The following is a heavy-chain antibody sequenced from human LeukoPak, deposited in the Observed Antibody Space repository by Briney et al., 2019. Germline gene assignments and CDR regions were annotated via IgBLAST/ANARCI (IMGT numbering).Heavy chain of an antibody. CDR2: IIPILGIA. CDR3: ASPLTAGDAFDI. J-gene: IGHJ3*02. V-gene: IGHV1-69*02. Sequence: GTXXSYTXXXVRQAPXQGLXXXVRIIPILGIANYAQKFQGRVTITADKSTSTAYMELSRLRYEDTAVYYCASPLTAGDAFDIWGQGTMVTVSS. CDR1: GTXXSYT. D-gene: IGHD7-27*01.